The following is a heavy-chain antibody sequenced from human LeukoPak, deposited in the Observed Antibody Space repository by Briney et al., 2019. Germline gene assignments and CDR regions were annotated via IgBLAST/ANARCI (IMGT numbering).Heavy chain of an antibody. D-gene: IGHD6-13*01. CDR3: ARDGIAAAALDY. Sequence: ASVKVSCKASGYTFTGYYMHWVRQAHGQGLEWMGWINPNSGGTNYAQKFQGRVTMTRDTSISTAYMELSRLRSDDTAVYYCARDGIAAAALDYWGQGTLVTVSS. V-gene: IGHV1-2*02. CDR2: INPNSGGT. CDR1: GYTFTGYY. J-gene: IGHJ4*02.